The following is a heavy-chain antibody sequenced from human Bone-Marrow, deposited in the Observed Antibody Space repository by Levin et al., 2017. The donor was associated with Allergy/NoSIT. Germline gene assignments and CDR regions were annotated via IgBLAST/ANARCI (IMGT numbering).Heavy chain of an antibody. D-gene: IGHD6-6*01. CDR1: GFKLSEYY. Sequence: GGSLRLSCAASGFKLSEYYMSWIRQTPGKGLEWVSCISNSDTPTYYADSVKGRFTISRDSAKNSLYLQMNSLRADDTAVYYCSRDRIPSSAAAEFDPGGQGTLVTVSS. CDR3: SRDRIPSSAAAEFDP. CDR2: ISNSDTPT. V-gene: IGHV3-11*01. J-gene: IGHJ5*02.